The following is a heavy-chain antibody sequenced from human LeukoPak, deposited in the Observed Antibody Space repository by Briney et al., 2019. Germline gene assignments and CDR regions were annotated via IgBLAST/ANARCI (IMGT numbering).Heavy chain of an antibody. CDR3: YSLNF. Sequence: PGGSLRLSCAASGFTFSRSWMDWVRQAPGKGLEWVANIKEDGSETHYVDSAKGRFAVSRDNAKNTLFLQVDSLRVEDTAIYCSYSLNFWGQGTLVTVSS. V-gene: IGHV3-7*01. CDR1: GFTFSRSW. D-gene: IGHD2-21*01. CDR2: IKEDGSET. J-gene: IGHJ4*02.